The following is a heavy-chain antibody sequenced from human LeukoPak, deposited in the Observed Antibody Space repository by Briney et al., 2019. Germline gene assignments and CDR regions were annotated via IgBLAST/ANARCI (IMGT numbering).Heavy chain of an antibody. V-gene: IGHV3-21*01. D-gene: IGHD3-10*01. J-gene: IGHJ4*02. CDR2: ISSSSSCI. CDR1: GFTVSSNY. CDR3: ARDLRGDGDY. Sequence: GGSLRLSCAASGFTVSSNYMSWVRQAPGKGLEWVSSISSSSSCIYYAGSVKGRFTISRDNAKNSLYLQMNSLRAEDTAVYYCARDLRGDGDYWGQGTLVTVSS.